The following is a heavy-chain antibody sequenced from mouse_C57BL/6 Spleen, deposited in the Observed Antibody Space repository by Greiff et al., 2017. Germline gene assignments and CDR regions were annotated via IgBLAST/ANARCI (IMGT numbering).Heavy chain of an antibody. J-gene: IGHJ3*01. CDR1: GFTFSSYG. CDR2: ISSGGSYT. D-gene: IGHD2-4*01. CDR3: ARQESDYGGFAY. Sequence: EVKLMESGGDLVKPGGSLKLSCAASGFTFSSYGMSWVRQTPDKRLEWVATISSGGSYTYYPDSVKGRFTISRDNAKNTLYLQMSSLKSEDTAMYYCARQESDYGGFAYWGQGTLVTVSA. V-gene: IGHV5-6*01.